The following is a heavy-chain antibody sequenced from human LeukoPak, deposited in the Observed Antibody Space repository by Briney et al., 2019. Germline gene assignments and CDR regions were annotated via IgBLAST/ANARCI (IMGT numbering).Heavy chain of an antibody. J-gene: IGHJ3*02. V-gene: IGHV4-59*01. CDR2: INYSGNT. CDR3: ARGYYDSRGYSNTFDI. D-gene: IGHD3-22*01. CDR1: GASISSSY. Sequence: SETLSLTCAVSGASISSSYRSWIRQLPGKGLEWIGYINYSGNTKYNPSLESRVTISVDASNNQFSLRLSSVTAADTAFYYCARGYYDSRGYSNTFDIWGQGTLVTVSS.